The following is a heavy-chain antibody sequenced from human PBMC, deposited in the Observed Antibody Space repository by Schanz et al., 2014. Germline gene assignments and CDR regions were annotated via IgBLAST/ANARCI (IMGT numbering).Heavy chain of an antibody. V-gene: IGHV3-48*01. CDR1: GFTFFTYN. J-gene: IGHJ3*01. D-gene: IGHD5-12*01. CDR2: IGSSSTTM. CDR3: ARDEGRDGYNLAFDV. Sequence: EVYLVESGGGLVQPGGSLRLSCAASGFTFFTYNMNWVRQAPGRGLEWISYIGSSSTTMYYADSVKGRFIISRDSSKNTLFLQMNSLRAEDTAVYFCARDEGRDGYNLAFDVWGQGTLVTVSS.